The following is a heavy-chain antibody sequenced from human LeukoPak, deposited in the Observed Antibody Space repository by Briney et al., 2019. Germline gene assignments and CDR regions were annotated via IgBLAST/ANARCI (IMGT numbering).Heavy chain of an antibody. CDR1: GFAFDEHC. V-gene: IGHV3-20*04. CDR3: ARAPITSPFYFDY. Sequence: GRSLRLSCTASGFAFDEHCISWVRQVPWKGREWGSGINCSVGGTGYADPLRGRFTISRDNAKNSLYLQMDGLRAEDTALYYCARAPITSPFYFDYWGQGTLVTVSS. D-gene: IGHD2-2*01. J-gene: IGHJ4*02. CDR2: INCSVGGT.